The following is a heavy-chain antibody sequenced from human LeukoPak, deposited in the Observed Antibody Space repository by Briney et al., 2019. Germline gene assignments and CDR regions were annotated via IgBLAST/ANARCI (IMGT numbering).Heavy chain of an antibody. CDR3: ARPLGYCSSTSCHGFDP. D-gene: IGHD2-2*01. J-gene: IGHJ5*02. Sequence: GSLRLSCAASGFTFSSYSMNWVRQAPGKGLEWVSYISSSSSTIYYADSVKGRFTISRDNAKNSLYLQMNSLRAEDTAVYYCARPLGYCSSTSCHGFDPWGQGTLVTVSS. CDR2: ISSSSSTI. V-gene: IGHV3-48*01. CDR1: GFTFSSYS.